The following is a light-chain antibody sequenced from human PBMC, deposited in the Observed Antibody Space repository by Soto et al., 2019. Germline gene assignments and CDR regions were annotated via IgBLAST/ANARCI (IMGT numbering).Light chain of an antibody. CDR1: SSDVGGYKY. CDR3: SSYTSNNTLYV. CDR2: DVS. V-gene: IGLV2-14*03. J-gene: IGLJ1*01. Sequence: QPVLTQPASVSGSPGQSITISCTGTSSDVGGYKYVSWYQQHPGKAPKLMIYDVSNRPSGVSNRFSGSKSGNTASLNISGLQDEDEADYYCSSYTSNNTLYVFGTGTKLTVL.